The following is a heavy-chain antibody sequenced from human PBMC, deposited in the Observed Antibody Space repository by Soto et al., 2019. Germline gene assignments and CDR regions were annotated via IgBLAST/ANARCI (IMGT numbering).Heavy chain of an antibody. CDR1: GGSISSSNW. D-gene: IGHD2-15*01. V-gene: IGHV4-4*02. CDR3: ARGISGGRHFDY. J-gene: IGHJ4*02. Sequence: QVQLQESGPGLVKPSGTLSLTCAVSGGSISSSNWWSWVRQPPGKGLEWIGEIYHSGSTNYNPSHQSRVPIAVDKSKNQFSLKLSSVTAADTAVYYCARGISGGRHFDYWGQGTLVTVSS. CDR2: IYHSGST.